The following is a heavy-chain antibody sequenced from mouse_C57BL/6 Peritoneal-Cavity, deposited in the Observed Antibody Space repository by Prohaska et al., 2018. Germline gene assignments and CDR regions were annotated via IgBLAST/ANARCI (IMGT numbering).Heavy chain of an antibody. Sequence: EVQLLETGGGLVQPGGSRGLSCEGSGFTFSGFWMSWVRQTPGKTLEWIGDINSDGSEIKDAPSIKDRFTIFRDNDKSTLYLQMSNVRSEDTATYFCMRYGNYWYFDVWGTGTTVTVSS. CDR3: MRYGNYWYFDV. V-gene: IGHV11-2*01. CDR2: INSDGSEI. D-gene: IGHD2-1*01. J-gene: IGHJ1*03. CDR1: GFTFSGFW.